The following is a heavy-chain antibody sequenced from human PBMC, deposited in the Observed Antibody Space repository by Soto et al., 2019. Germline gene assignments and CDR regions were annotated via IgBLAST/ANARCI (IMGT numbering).Heavy chain of an antibody. CDR2: IIPYYNTL. Sequence: QAQVVQSGAEVRKPGSSVKLSCKASEGTFNSYAIAWVRQAPGQGLEWMGGIIPYYNTLNYAQKFQDRVTSNADDYTNTVYIELSSLRSDDTAVYFCARGASRWYPYFFDSCAQGTLVTVSS. D-gene: IGHD6-13*01. V-gene: IGHV1-69*01. J-gene: IGHJ4*02. CDR1: EGTFNSYA. CDR3: ARGASRWYPYFFDS.